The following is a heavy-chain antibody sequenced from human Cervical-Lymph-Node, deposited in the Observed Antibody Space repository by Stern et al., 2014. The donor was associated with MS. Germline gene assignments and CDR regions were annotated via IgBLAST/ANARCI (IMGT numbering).Heavy chain of an antibody. Sequence: QITLKESGPTLVKPTQTLTLTCTFSGFSLSTSAVGVGWIRQPPGEALEWLALIYWDDDKRYSPALRGRLTITKDTSKNQVVLTITNIDPVDTATYYCAHTFFKMKPPDVYYYSRMDVWGQGATVTVSS. J-gene: IGHJ6*02. CDR3: AHTFFKMKPPDVYYYSRMDV. CDR2: IYWDDDK. CDR1: GFSLSTSAVG. V-gene: IGHV2-5*02. D-gene: IGHD1-14*01.